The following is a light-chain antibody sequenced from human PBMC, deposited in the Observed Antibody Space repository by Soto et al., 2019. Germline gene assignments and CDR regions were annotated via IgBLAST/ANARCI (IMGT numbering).Light chain of an antibody. V-gene: IGKV3-11*01. CDR1: QTVSRY. CDR2: DAS. CDR3: QQRSTWPLFT. Sequence: VLTQSPATLSLAPGERATLSCMAIQTVSRYLALYQHDPGQAPMRLIHDASSRATGGPARFNGSWSGTDYTLTISSLEPEDFAIYYCQQRSTWPLFTFGGGTKVEI. J-gene: IGKJ4*01.